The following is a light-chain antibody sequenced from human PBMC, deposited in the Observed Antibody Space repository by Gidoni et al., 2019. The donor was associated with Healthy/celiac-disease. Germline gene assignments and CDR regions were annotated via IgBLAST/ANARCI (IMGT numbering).Light chain of an antibody. V-gene: IGLV1-44*01. CDR2: SNN. J-gene: IGLJ3*02. CDR1: STNIGSNT. Sequence: QSVLTQPPSASGTPGQRVTISCSGSSTNIGSNTVNWYQQLPVTAPKLLIYSNNKRPPGVPYRFSGSKSGTSASLAISGLQSEDEADYYCAAWDDSLNGWVFGGGTKLTV. CDR3: AAWDDSLNGWV.